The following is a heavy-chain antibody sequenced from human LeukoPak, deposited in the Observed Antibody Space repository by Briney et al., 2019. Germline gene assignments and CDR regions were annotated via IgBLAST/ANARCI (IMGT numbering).Heavy chain of an antibody. CDR3: ATGIAVAGVFDY. CDR2: IRYDGSNK. D-gene: IGHD6-19*01. CDR1: GFTSSSYG. V-gene: IGHV3-30*02. J-gene: IGHJ4*02. Sequence: GSLRLSCAASGFTSSSYGMHWVRRAPGKGLAWVAFIRYDGSNKYYADSVKGRFTISRDNSKNTLYLQMNSLRAEDTAVYYCATGIAVAGVFDYWGQGTLVTVSS.